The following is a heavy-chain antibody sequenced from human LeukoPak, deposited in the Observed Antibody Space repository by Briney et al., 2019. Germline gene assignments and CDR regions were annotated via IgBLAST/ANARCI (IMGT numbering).Heavy chain of an antibody. CDR2: INSDGSST. CDR1: GFTFSSYW. J-gene: IGHJ3*02. CDR3: ARGEHIVVVTAIRYAFDI. Sequence: PGGSLRLSYAASGFTFSSYWMHWVRQAPGKGLVWVSRINSDGSSTSYADSVKGRFTISRDNAKSTLYLQMNSLRAEDTAVYYCARGEHIVVVTAIRYAFDIWGQGTMVTVSS. D-gene: IGHD2-21*02. V-gene: IGHV3-74*01.